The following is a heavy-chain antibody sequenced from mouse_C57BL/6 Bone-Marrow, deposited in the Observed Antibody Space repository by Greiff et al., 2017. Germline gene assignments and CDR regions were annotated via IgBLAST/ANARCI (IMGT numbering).Heavy chain of an antibody. Sequence: QVHVKQPGAELVKPGASVKMSCKASGYTFTSYWITGVKQRPGQGLEWIGDIYPGSGSTNYNEKFKSKATLTVDTSSSTAYMQLSSLTSEDSAVYYCASGGHPYYFDYWGQGTTLTVSS. J-gene: IGHJ2*01. CDR3: ASGGHPYYFDY. CDR1: GYTFTSYW. CDR2: IYPGSGST. V-gene: IGHV1-55*01. D-gene: IGHD3-1*01.